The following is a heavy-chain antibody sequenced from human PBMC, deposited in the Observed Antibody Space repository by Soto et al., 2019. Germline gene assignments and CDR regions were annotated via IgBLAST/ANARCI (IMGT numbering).Heavy chain of an antibody. J-gene: IGHJ6*02. CDR1: GYTFTSYG. V-gene: IGHV1-18*01. D-gene: IGHD2-2*01. Sequence: ASVKVSCKASGYTFTSYGISWVRQAPGQGLEWMGWISAYNGNTNYAQKLQGRVTMTTDTSTSTAYMELRSLRSDETAVYYCARDLQVIVVVEARNDGMDVWGQGNKVTGS. CDR2: ISAYNGNT. CDR3: ARDLQVIVVVEARNDGMDV.